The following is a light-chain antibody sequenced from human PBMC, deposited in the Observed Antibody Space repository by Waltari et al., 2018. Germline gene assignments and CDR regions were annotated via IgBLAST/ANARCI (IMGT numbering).Light chain of an antibody. CDR1: QSVSSN. Sequence: EIVMTQSPATLSVSPGERATLSCRASQSVSSNVAWYQQRPGQAPRLLIFGASTRATGIPARFSGSESGTEFTLTVSSLQSEDSAVYFCQQYTTLPLTFGGGTKVEI. J-gene: IGKJ4*01. CDR2: GAS. CDR3: QQYTTLPLT. V-gene: IGKV3-15*01.